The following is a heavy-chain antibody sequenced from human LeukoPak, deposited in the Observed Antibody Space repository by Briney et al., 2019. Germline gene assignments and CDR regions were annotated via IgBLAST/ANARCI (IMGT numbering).Heavy chain of an antibody. V-gene: IGHV3-15*01. D-gene: IGHD3-9*01. J-gene: IGHJ4*02. Sequence: TPGGSLRLSCAASGFTFSNAWMSWVRQAPGKGLEWVGRIKSKTDGGTTDYAAPVKGRFTISRDDSKNTLYLQMNSLKTEDTAVYYCIAMEVLRYFDWLFPLDYWGQGTLVTVSS. CDR2: IKSKTDGGTT. CDR3: IAMEVLRYFDWLFPLDY. CDR1: GFTFSNAW.